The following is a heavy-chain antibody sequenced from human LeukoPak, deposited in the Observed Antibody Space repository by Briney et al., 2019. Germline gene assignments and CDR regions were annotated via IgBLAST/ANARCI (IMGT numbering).Heavy chain of an antibody. D-gene: IGHD2-2*01. Sequence: PSETLSLTCNVSGGSMSSGSYYWTWIRQHPGKGLEWLGYIFYSGGPNYNPSLKGRLTISVDTSKNQFSLNLTSVTAADTAIYYCARGYCSSTCCYVFYYGLDVWGQGTTVTVSS. V-gene: IGHV4-31*03. J-gene: IGHJ6*02. CDR2: IFYSGGP. CDR1: GGSMSSGSYY. CDR3: ARGYCSSTCCYVFYYGLDV.